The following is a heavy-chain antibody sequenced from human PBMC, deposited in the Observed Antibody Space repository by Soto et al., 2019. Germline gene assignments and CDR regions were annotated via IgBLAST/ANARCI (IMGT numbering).Heavy chain of an antibody. D-gene: IGHD2-21*01. V-gene: IGHV4-31*03. CDR2: IHYTGIT. J-gene: IGHJ4*02. Sequence: QVQLRESGPGLVKPAQTLSLTCTVSGGSINSGAYYWNWIRQHPGKGLEWIGYIHYTGITYQNPSLNSRVIMSLDTSKTHFSLKLTSVTPADKAVYYCAAQRIAHGQFDAYLGQGTLVTVSS. CDR3: AAQRIAHGQFDAY. CDR1: GGSINSGAYY.